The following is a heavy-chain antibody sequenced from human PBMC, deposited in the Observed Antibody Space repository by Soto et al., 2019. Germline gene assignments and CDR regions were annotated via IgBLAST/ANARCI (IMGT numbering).Heavy chain of an antibody. V-gene: IGHV4-59*08. CDR2: LYNTGST. CDR3: ARHRDSGGWYAFDY. Sequence: PSGTPSLTSPVAGGSLNTYFWSWDRPPPGKGLEWIGHLYNTGSTSYNPSLKSRVTLSVDTSKNQLSLDLTSVTAADTAVYYCARHRDSGGWYAFDYWGQGTLVTVSS. J-gene: IGHJ4*02. CDR1: GGSLNTYF. D-gene: IGHD6-19*01.